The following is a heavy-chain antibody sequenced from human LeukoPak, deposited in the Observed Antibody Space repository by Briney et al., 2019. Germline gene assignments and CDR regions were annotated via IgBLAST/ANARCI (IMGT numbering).Heavy chain of an antibody. CDR2: ISGSGGST. V-gene: IGHV3-23*01. CDR1: GFAFSNYA. CDR3: ARDTMDTASGYFDY. J-gene: IGHJ4*02. Sequence: PGGSLRLSCAASGFAFSNYAMSWVRQAPGNGLEWVSGISGSGGSTYYADSVKGRFTISRDNAKNSLYLQMNSLRAEDTAVYYCARDTMDTASGYFDYWGQGTLVTVSS. D-gene: IGHD5-18*01.